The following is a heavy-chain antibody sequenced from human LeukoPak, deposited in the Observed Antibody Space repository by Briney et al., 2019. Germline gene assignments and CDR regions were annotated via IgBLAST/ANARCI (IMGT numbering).Heavy chain of an antibody. CDR1: GGSLSGYY. CDR2: INLSGST. J-gene: IGHJ3*01. CDR3: AKVYSSSSRDGFDV. V-gene: IGHV4-34*01. Sequence: SETLSLTCAVYGGSLSGYYWSWIRQPPGKGLEWIGEINLSGSTNFNPSPKSRVTISVDTCKNQFSLRLSSVTAADTAVYYCAKVYSSSSRDGFDVWGQGTMVTVSS. D-gene: IGHD6-6*01.